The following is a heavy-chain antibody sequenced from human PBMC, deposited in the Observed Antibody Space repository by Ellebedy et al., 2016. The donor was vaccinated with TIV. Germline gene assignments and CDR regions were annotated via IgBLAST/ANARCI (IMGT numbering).Heavy chain of an antibody. CDR2: IFTSDIT. D-gene: IGHD2-15*01. CDR1: GFTFSSYS. J-gene: IGHJ4*02. CDR3: AVVDFC. Sequence: GESLKISCAASGFTFSSYSMNWVRRAPGKGLDWVSVIFTSDITSYADSVRGRFTISRDTYKNTVSLQMNSLRVEDTAIYYCAVVDFCWGQGTLVTVSS. V-gene: IGHV3-53*01.